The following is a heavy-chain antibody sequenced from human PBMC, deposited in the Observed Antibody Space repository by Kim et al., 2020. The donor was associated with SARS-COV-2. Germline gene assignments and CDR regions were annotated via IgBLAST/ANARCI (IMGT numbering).Heavy chain of an antibody. CDR2: ISYDGSNK. CDR3: AKESGSGSYYAWTYYYYGMDV. D-gene: IGHD3-10*01. V-gene: IGHV3-30*18. CDR1: GFTFSSYG. J-gene: IGHJ6*02. Sequence: GGSLRLSCAASGFTFSSYGMHWVRQAPGKRLEWVAVISYDGSNKYYADSVKGRFIISRDNSKNTLYLQMNSLRAEDTAVYYCAKESGSGSYYAWTYYYYGMDVWGQGTTVTVSS.